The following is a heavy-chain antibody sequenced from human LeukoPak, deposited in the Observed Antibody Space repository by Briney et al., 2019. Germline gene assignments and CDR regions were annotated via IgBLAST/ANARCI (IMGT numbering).Heavy chain of an antibody. V-gene: IGHV4-59*01. CDR1: GGSISSYY. D-gene: IGHD3-10*01. J-gene: IGHJ4*02. Sequence: PSETLSLTCTVSGGSISSYYWSWIRQPPGKGLEWIGYIYYSGSTNYNPSLKSRVTISVDTSKNQFSLKLSSVTAADTAVYYCARDPYGSGSYYPFGYWGQGTLVTVSS. CDR3: ARDPYGSGSYYPFGY. CDR2: IYYSGST.